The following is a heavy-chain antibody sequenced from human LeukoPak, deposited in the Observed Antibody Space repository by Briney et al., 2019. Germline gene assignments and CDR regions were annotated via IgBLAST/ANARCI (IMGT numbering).Heavy chain of an antibody. CDR1: GFTFSSYA. Sequence: PGGSLRLSCAASGFTFSSYAMHWVRQAPGKGLEWVAVISYDGSNKYYADSVKGRFTISRDNSKNTLYLQMNSLRAEDTAAYYCARDRYYYGSGSYSSTWFDPWGQGTLVTVSS. CDR2: ISYDGSNK. J-gene: IGHJ5*02. D-gene: IGHD3-10*01. CDR3: ARDRYYYGSGSYSSTWFDP. V-gene: IGHV3-30*04.